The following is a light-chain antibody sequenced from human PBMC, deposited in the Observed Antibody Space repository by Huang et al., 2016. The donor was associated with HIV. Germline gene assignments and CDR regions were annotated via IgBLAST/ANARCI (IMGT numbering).Light chain of an antibody. V-gene: IGKV3-11*01. CDR1: QSVSSH. Sequence: EIVLTQSPATLSLSPGERATLSCRASQSVSSHLAWYQQRPGQAPRLLIYDASTRATGVPGRLSGSGSGTDFTLTIGSLEPDDFAVYYCQQRSSWPPTFGQGTKLEIK. J-gene: IGKJ2*01. CDR2: DAS. CDR3: QQRSSWPPT.